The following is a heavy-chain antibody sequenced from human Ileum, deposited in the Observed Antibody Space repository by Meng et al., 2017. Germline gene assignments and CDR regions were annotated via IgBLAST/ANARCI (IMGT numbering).Heavy chain of an antibody. Sequence: QVWFVQAGAEVKNPGASVKVSCKASGYTFTSHYIHWWRQAPGQGLEWMGWINGGTGNTEYSQNFQGRITFTRDTAASTVYMELSSLRSEDTAVFYCARVAVTGIGYFQYWGQGTLVTVSS. J-gene: IGHJ1*01. CDR2: INGGTGNT. CDR1: GYTFTSHY. CDR3: ARVAVTGIGYFQY. D-gene: IGHD6-19*01. V-gene: IGHV1-3*01.